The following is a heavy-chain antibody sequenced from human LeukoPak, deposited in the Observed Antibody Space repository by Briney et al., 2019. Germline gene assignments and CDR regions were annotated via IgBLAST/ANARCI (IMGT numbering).Heavy chain of an antibody. V-gene: IGHV4-34*01. CDR2: INPGGST. D-gene: IGHD6-6*01. CDR1: GGSFSGYF. J-gene: IGHJ4*02. Sequence: SETLSLTCAVYGGSFSGYFWTWIRQPPGKGLEWIGEINPGGSTNYNPSLQSRVTISIDTSKNQFALKLSSVTAADTAVYYCARGDLAARMGYWGEGTLVTVSS. CDR3: ARGDLAARMGY.